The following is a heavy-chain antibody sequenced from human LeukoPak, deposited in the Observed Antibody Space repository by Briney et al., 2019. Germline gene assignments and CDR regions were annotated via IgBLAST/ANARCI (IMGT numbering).Heavy chain of an antibody. J-gene: IGHJ3*02. D-gene: IGHD3-9*01. CDR3: AKGRWGLTINNFDI. Sequence: GGSLTLSCADSGFTITTYAMGWVRHAPGKGLEWVSVINDRGDSTHYADSVKGRFTISRDSSKNTLYLQINSLRGEDTAVYYCAKGRWGLTINNFDIWGQGTMVTVSS. V-gene: IGHV3-23*01. CDR1: GFTITTYA. CDR2: INDRGDST.